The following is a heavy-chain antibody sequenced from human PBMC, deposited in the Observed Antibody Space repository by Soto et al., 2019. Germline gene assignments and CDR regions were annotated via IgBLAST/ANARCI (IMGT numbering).Heavy chain of an antibody. J-gene: IGHJ4*02. V-gene: IGHV3-23*01. CDR2: ISDSGVST. Sequence: PGGSLRLSCAASGFTFSSSVMSWVRQAPGKGLDWVSSISDSGVSTYYADSVKGRFTISRDNSKSTLYLLMNSLRAEDTAVYYCAKETYSGSSNFDYWGQGTLVTVSS. CDR1: GFTFSSSV. CDR3: AKETYSGSSNFDY. D-gene: IGHD1-26*01.